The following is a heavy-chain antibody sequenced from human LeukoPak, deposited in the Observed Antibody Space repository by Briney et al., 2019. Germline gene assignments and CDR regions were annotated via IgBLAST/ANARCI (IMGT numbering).Heavy chain of an antibody. CDR3: ARSRFGELSRFDY. V-gene: IGHV1-69*13. CDR1: GGTFSSYA. CDR2: IIPIFGTA. J-gene: IGHJ4*02. D-gene: IGHD3-10*01. Sequence: GASVKVSCKASGGTFSSYAISWVRQAPGQGLEWMGGIIPIFGTANYAQKFQGRVTITADESTSTAYMELSSLRPEDTAVYYCARSRFGELSRFDYWGQGTLVTVSS.